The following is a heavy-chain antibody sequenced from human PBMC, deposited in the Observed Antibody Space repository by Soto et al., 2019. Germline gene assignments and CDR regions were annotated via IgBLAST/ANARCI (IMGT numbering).Heavy chain of an antibody. J-gene: IGHJ4*02. Sequence: LGESLKISCKGSGYSFAGYWTTWVRQKPGKGLEWVGRIDPGDSQTYYSPSFRGHVTISVTKSITTVFMQCSSLRASDTAMYYCARQIYDSDTGPNFQYYFDSWGQGTPVTVSS. V-gene: IGHV5-10-1*01. CDR2: IDPGDSQT. D-gene: IGHD3-22*01. CDR1: GYSFAGYW. CDR3: ARQIYDSDTGPNFQYYFDS.